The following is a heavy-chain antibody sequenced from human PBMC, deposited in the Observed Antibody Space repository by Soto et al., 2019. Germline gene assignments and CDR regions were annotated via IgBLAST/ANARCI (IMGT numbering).Heavy chain of an antibody. CDR1: GFTFSSYA. V-gene: IGHV3-23*01. CDR3: ATSAPERWLQLEVVVY. Sequence: EVQLLESGGGLVQPGGSLRLSCAAYGFTFSSYAMSWVRQAPGKELEWVSAISGSGGSTYYADSVKGRFTISRDNSKNTLYLQMNSLRAEDTAVYYCATSAPERWLQLEVVVYWGQGTLVTGSS. J-gene: IGHJ4*02. D-gene: IGHD5-12*01. CDR2: ISGSGGST.